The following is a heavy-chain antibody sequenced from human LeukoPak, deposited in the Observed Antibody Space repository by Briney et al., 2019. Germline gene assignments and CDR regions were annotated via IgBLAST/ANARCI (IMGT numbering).Heavy chain of an antibody. J-gene: IGHJ6*03. D-gene: IGHD3-10*01. CDR2: INSDGSTT. CDR1: GFTFSSYW. Sequence: GGSLRLSCAASGFTFSSYWMHWVRQAPGKGLVWVSRINSDGSTTSYADSVKGRFTISRDNSKNTLYLQMNSLRAEDTAVYYCAKAQLPYYYGSRTYYMDVWGKGTTVTISS. V-gene: IGHV3-74*01. CDR3: AKAQLPYYYGSRTYYMDV.